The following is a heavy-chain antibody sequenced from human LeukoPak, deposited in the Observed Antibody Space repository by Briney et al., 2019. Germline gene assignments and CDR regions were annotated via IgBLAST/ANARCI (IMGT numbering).Heavy chain of an antibody. D-gene: IGHD2-21*01. CDR3: ARDSPNEGILWWSIDY. V-gene: IGHV3-7*01. Sequence: GGSLRLSCVASGFTFNGKWMSWVRQAPGKGLEWVGNIQPDGSEQYPVDSVKGRFTISRDNAKNSLYLQMNSLRAEDTAVYYCARDSPNEGILWWSIDYWGQGTLVTVSS. CDR1: GFTFNGKW. J-gene: IGHJ4*02. CDR2: IQPDGSEQ.